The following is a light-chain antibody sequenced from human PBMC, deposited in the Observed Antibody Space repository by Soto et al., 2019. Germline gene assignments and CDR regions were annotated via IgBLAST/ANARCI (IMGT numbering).Light chain of an antibody. CDR2: GAS. CDR3: QQYNNWPPWT. J-gene: IGKJ1*01. CDR1: QSINNN. V-gene: IGKV3-15*01. Sequence: EIVMTQSPATLSVSPGDRATLSCRASQSINNNLAWYQQKLGQAPRLLISGASTRATGVPARFSGGGSGTELSLTISSLQSEDFAVYYCQQYNNWPPWTFGQGPKVEIK.